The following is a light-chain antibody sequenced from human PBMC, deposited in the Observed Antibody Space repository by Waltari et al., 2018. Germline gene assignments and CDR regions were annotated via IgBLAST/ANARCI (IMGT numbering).Light chain of an antibody. Sequence: EIVLTQSPGTLSLSPGERATLSCRASQSISSTLAWYQQKPGQAPRLLIYGASIRASGIPDKFSGTGSGTDFSLTINRLEPEDFAVYFCQHYVRLPATFGQGTKVEI. CDR3: QHYVRLPAT. J-gene: IGKJ1*01. V-gene: IGKV3-20*01. CDR2: GAS. CDR1: QSISST.